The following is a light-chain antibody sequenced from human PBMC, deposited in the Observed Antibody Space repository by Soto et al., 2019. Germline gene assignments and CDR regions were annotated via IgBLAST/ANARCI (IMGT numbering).Light chain of an antibody. V-gene: IGLV2-23*01. CDR2: EGS. J-gene: IGLJ1*01. CDR3: CSYAGSNTLYV. CDR1: SSDVGSYNL. Sequence: QSALTQPASVSGSPGQSITISCTGTSSDVGSYNLVSWYQHHPGKAPKVMLYEGSKRPSGVSNRFSGSKSGNTASLTISGLQAEDEADYHCCSYAGSNTLYVFGTGTKLTVL.